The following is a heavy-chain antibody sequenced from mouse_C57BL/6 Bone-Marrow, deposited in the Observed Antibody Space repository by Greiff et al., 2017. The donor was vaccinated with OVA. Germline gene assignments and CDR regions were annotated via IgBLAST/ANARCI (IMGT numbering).Heavy chain of an antibody. D-gene: IGHD1-1*01. J-gene: IGHJ4*01. CDR3: VSVVANYAMDY. CDR1: GYAFSSYW. Sequence: QVQLQQSGAELVKPGASVKISCKASGYAFSSYWMNWVKQRPGKGLEWIGQIYPGDGDTNYNGKFKGKATLTADKSSCTAYMQLSSLTSEDSAVYFCVSVVANYAMDYWGQGTSVTVSS. V-gene: IGHV1-80*01. CDR2: IYPGDGDT.